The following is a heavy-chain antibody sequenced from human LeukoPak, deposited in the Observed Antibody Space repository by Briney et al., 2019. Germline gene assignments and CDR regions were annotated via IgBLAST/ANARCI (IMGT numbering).Heavy chain of an antibody. CDR2: IRSKPNNYAT. CDR3: TRWPKDGTPFDY. J-gene: IGHJ4*02. CDR1: GFTFSSYA. Sequence: GGSLRLSCAASGFTFSSYAMSWVRQASGKGLEWVGRIRSKPNNYATAYAASVKGRFTISRDESKNTAYLQMNSLTVEDTAVYYCTRWPKDGTPFDYWGQGTLVTVSS. V-gene: IGHV3-73*01. D-gene: IGHD1-1*01.